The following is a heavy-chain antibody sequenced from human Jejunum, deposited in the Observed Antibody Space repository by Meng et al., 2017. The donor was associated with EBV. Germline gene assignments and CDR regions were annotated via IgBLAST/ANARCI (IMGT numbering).Heavy chain of an antibody. J-gene: IGHJ4*02. CDR2: INGDGSRT. V-gene: IGHV3-74*01. Sequence: EVQWVDSGGGLIQPGGALRLSCAASGFTFSGFWMYWVRQVPGKGLVWISRINGDGSRTTYADSVKDRFTISRDNAKNTLYLQMNSLRAEDTAVYYCAKDRNYYIDYWGQGTLVTVSS. CDR1: GFTFSGFW. CDR3: AKDRNYYIDY.